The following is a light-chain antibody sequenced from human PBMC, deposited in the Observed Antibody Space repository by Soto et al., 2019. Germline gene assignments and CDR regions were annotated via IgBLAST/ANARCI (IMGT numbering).Light chain of an antibody. Sequence: QSVLTQPRSVSGSLGQSVTISCSGTRHNFGGYNFVSWYQHPPGQAPKLIIYDVSKRPSGVPDRFAGSKSGTTASLTISGLHGADEADYYCSSYVAGDILLFGGGTKVTVL. CDR2: DVS. V-gene: IGLV2-11*01. J-gene: IGLJ2*01. CDR1: RHNFGGYNF. CDR3: SSYVAGDILL.